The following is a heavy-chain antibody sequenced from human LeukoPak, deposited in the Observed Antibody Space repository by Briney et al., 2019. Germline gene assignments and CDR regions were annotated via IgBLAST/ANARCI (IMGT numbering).Heavy chain of an antibody. V-gene: IGHV1-69*05. CDR2: IIAIFGTA. Sequence: ASVKVSCKASGGTFSSYAISWVRQAPGQGLEWMGRIIAIFGTANYAQKFQGRVTITTDESTSTAYMELSSLRSEDTAVYYCARGHVAVTDGRFDSWGQGTLVTVSS. D-gene: IGHD6-19*01. J-gene: IGHJ4*02. CDR1: GGTFSSYA. CDR3: ARGHVAVTDGRFDS.